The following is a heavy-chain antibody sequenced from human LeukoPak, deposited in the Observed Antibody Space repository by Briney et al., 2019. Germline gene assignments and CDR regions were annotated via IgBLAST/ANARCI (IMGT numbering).Heavy chain of an antibody. Sequence: GESLKISCKGSGYSFTSYWISWVRQMPGKGLEWMGRIDPSDSYTNYSTSFQGHVTISADKSISTAYLQCRGLKDSDTAMHYCARRPKGNYCSSTSCYYGWFDPWGQGTLVTVSS. CDR2: IDPSDSYT. D-gene: IGHD2-2*01. CDR3: ARRPKGNYCSSTSCYYGWFDP. CDR1: GYSFTSYW. V-gene: IGHV5-10-1*01. J-gene: IGHJ5*02.